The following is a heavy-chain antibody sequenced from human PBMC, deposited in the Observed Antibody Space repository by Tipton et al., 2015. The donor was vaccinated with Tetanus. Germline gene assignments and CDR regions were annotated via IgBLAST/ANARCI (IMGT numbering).Heavy chain of an antibody. CDR3: AREPPHGGNWYFDL. CDR2: IKGDGTTT. V-gene: IGHV3-74*01. J-gene: IGHJ2*01. D-gene: IGHD3-10*01. Sequence: SLRLSCVASGFTFSTYWIHWVRQVPGKGLVWVSRIKGDGTTTAFADSVKGRFSISRDNAQNTLNLQMNSLRGEDTAVYHCAREPPHGGNWYFDLWGPGSLVTVSS. CDR1: GFTFSTYW.